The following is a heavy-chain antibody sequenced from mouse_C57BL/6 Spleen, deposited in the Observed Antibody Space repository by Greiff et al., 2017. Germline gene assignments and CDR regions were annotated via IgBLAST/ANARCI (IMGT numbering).Heavy chain of an antibody. CDR1: GYTFTDYY. CDR3: ARVWTTVVGDY. J-gene: IGHJ2*01. Sequence: EVQLQQSGPELVRPGASVKISCKASGYTFTDYYMNWVKQSHGQSLEWIGDINPNNGGTSYNQKFKGKATLTVDKSSSTAYMELRCLTSEDSAVYYCARVWTTVVGDYWGQGTTLTVSS. CDR2: INPNNGGT. D-gene: IGHD1-1*01. V-gene: IGHV1-26*01.